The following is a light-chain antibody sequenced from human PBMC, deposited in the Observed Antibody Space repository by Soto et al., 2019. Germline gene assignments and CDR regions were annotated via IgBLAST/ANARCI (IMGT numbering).Light chain of an antibody. J-gene: IGLJ1*01. V-gene: IGLV1-40*01. Sequence: QSVLTQPPSVSGAPGQRVTISCTGSSSNIGAGYDVHWYQQLPGTAPKLLIYGNNNRPSGVPDRFSGSKSGTSASLAITGLQAEDEADYYCQSYDSSLNNDVFGTGTKVTVL. CDR2: GNN. CDR1: SSNIGAGYD. CDR3: QSYDSSLNNDV.